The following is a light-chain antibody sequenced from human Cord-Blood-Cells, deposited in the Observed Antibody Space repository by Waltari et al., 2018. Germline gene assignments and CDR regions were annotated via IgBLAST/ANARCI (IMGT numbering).Light chain of an antibody. Sequence: DIVMTQPPDSLSVSLGERATINCKSSQSVLYSSNNKNYLAWYQQKPGQPPQLLIYWASTRESGVPDRFSGSGSGTDFTLTISSLQAEDVAVYYCQQYYSTPDTFGPGTKVDIK. CDR2: WAS. V-gene: IGKV4-1*01. CDR3: QQYYSTPDT. J-gene: IGKJ3*01. CDR1: QSVLYSSNNKNY.